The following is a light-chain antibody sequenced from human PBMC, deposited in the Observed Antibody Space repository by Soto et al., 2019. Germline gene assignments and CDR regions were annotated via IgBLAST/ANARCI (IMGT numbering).Light chain of an antibody. J-gene: IGLJ3*02. CDR3: NSYTSSITWV. CDR2: KVT. CDR1: SSDVGGYNY. Sequence: QSALTQPASVSGSPGQSITISCTGTSSDVGGYNYVSWYQQYPGKAPKLIISKVTNRPSGVSNRFSGSKSGNTASLTISGLQAEDEADYYYNSYTSSITWVFGGGTKVTVL. V-gene: IGLV2-14*01.